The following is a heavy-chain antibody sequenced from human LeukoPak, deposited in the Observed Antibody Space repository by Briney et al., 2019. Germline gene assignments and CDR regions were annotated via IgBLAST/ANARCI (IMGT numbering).Heavy chain of an antibody. V-gene: IGHV4-59*01. CDR1: GGSISSYY. CDR2: IYYSGST. D-gene: IGHD3-9*01. Sequence: PSETLSLTCTVSGGSISSYYWSWIRQPPGKGLEWIGYIYYSGSTNYNPSLKSRVTISVDTSKNQFSLKLSSVTAADAAVYYCARTYYDILTGYFYGMGVWGKGTTVTVSS. J-gene: IGHJ6*04. CDR3: ARTYYDILTGYFYGMGV.